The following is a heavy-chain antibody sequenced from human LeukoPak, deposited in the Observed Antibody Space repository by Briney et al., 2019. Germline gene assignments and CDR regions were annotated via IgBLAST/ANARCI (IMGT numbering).Heavy chain of an antibody. CDR1: GFTFSSYG. J-gene: IGHJ4*02. D-gene: IGHD3-22*01. Sequence: GRSLRLSCAASGFTFSSYGMHWVRQAPGKGLEWVTVVSDDGSNKYFADSVKGRFSISRDNSKNTLYLQMNSPRAEDTAVYYCAKDEDMIVVVPFDYWGQGTLVTVSS. CDR3: AKDEDMIVVVPFDY. CDR2: VSDDGSNK. V-gene: IGHV3-30*18.